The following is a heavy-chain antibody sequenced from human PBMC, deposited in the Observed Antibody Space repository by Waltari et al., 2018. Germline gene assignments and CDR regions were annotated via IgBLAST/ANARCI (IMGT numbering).Heavy chain of an antibody. D-gene: IGHD3-10*01. J-gene: IGHJ5*02. CDR3: ARGSIHYTSNWFDP. CDR1: NGSITSFF. V-gene: IGHV4-59*01. CDR2: SYYTGSS. Sequence: QVQLQESGPGQVKPSETLSLTCTVPNGSITSFFWHWIRESPEKGLEGIGDSYYTGSSDYNPSLKSRVTISVDTAKIQFSLRLNSVTATDTGVYYCARGSIHYTSNWFDPWGQGTLVTVSS.